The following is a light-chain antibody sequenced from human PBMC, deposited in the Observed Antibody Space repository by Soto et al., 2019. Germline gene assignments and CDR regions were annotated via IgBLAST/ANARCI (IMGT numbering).Light chain of an antibody. J-gene: IGKJ5*01. CDR1: QNVRKN. Sequence: ETVMTQSPVALSVSPGERATLSCRARQNVRKNLAWYQQKPGQAPRLLIYGASTRATGIPARFSGDGSGTEFTLTIDSLQSEEFVVYYCLQYDGWPLTFGQGTRLEIK. V-gene: IGKV3-15*01. CDR2: GAS. CDR3: LQYDGWPLT.